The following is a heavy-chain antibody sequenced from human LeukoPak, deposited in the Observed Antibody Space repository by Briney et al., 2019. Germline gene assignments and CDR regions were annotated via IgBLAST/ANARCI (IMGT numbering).Heavy chain of an antibody. CDR1: GFIFRSYE. D-gene: IGHD6-13*01. J-gene: IGHJ4*02. CDR3: ASSRGSWPNYFDY. V-gene: IGHV3-48*03. CDR2: ISNSGSTI. Sequence: GGSLRLSCAASGFIFRSYEMNWVRPAAGQGLESVSYISNSGSTIYYADSVKGRFTISRDNAKNSLYLQINSVRAEDTAVYYCASSRGSWPNYFDYWGQGTLVTVSS.